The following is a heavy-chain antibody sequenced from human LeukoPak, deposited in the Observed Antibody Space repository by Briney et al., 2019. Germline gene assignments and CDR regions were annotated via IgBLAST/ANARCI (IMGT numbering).Heavy chain of an antibody. J-gene: IGHJ2*01. CDR1: GGSISGSY. Sequence: KPSETLSLTCTVSGGSISGSYWSWIRQPPGKGLGWIGYILYSGSTNYNPSLESRVTISVDTSKNQFPLKLSSVTAADTAVYYCATVAVARYWYFDLWGRGTLVTVSS. V-gene: IGHV4-59*01. D-gene: IGHD6-19*01. CDR3: ATVAVARYWYFDL. CDR2: ILYSGST.